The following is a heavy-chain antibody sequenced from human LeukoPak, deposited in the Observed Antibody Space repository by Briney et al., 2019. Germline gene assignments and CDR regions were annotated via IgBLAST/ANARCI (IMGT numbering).Heavy chain of an antibody. CDR3: AKVRIMITFGGVIVESPFDY. CDR1: GFTFSSYA. D-gene: IGHD3-16*02. J-gene: IGHJ4*02. CDR2: ISGSGGST. V-gene: IGHV3-23*01. Sequence: GGSLRLSCAASGFTFSSYAMSWVRQAPGKGLEWVSAISGSGGSTYYADSVKGRFTISRDNAKNSLYLQMNSLRAEDTAVYYCAKVRIMITFGGVIVESPFDYWGQGTLVTVSS.